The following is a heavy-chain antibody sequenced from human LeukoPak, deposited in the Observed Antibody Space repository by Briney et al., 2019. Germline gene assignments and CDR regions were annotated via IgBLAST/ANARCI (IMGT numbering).Heavy chain of an antibody. CDR1: GGSISSYY. J-gene: IGHJ3*02. D-gene: IGHD3-22*01. CDR2: IYYSGST. Sequence: PSETLSLTCTVSGGSISSYYWSWIRQPPGKGLEWIGYIYYSGSTNYNPSLKSRVTISADPSKNQFSLKLNSVTAADTAVYYCVRAKYFDRSGYYLVHAFDIWGQGTMVTVSS. V-gene: IGHV4-59*01. CDR3: VRAKYFDRSGYYLVHAFDI.